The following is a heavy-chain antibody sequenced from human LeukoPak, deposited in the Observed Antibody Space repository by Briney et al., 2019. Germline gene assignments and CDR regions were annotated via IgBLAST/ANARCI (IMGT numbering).Heavy chain of an antibody. Sequence: ASVTVSCKVSGYTLTELSMHWVRQAPGKGLEWMGGFDPEDGETIYAQKFQGRVTMTEDTSTDTAYMELSSLRSEDTAVYYCATGVYGGPYYFDYWGQGTLVTVSS. J-gene: IGHJ4*02. CDR1: GYTLTELS. CDR3: ATGVYGGPYYFDY. D-gene: IGHD4-23*01. CDR2: FDPEDGET. V-gene: IGHV1-24*01.